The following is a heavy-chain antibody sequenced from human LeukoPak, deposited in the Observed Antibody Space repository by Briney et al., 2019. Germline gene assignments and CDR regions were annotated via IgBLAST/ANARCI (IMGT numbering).Heavy chain of an antibody. Sequence: GGSLRLSCAASGFTFSSYAMHWVRQAPGKGLEWVAVISYDGSNKYYADSVKGRFTISRDNSKNTLYLQMNSLRAEDTAVYYCARSRPKVDYCSGGSCYSSFDYWGQGTLVTVSS. CDR3: ARSRPKVDYCSGGSCYSSFDY. D-gene: IGHD2-15*01. CDR1: GFTFSSYA. V-gene: IGHV3-30*04. CDR2: ISYDGSNK. J-gene: IGHJ4*02.